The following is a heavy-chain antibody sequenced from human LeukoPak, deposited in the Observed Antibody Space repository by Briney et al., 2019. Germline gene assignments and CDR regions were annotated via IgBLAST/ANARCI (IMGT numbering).Heavy chain of an antibody. CDR3: ARGVVSYGSDDAFDI. CDR2: IYYSGST. Sequence: SETLSLTCTVSGDSINSYYWSWIRQPPGKGLEWIGYIYYSGSTNYNPSLKSRVTISVDTSKNQFSLKLSFVTAADTAVYYCARGVVSYGSDDAFDIWGQGTMATVSS. V-gene: IGHV4-59*01. J-gene: IGHJ3*02. D-gene: IGHD5-18*01. CDR1: GDSINSYY.